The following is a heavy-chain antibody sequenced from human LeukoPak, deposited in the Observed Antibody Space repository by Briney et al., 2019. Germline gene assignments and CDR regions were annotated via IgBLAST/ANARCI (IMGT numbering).Heavy chain of an antibody. CDR1: GFSFSNYW. CDR3: AYYGSGSPSQLDV. J-gene: IGHJ6*04. V-gene: IGHV3-7*01. Sequence: GGSLRLSCVASGFSFSNYWMTWVRQAPGKGLEWVANIKEDGGEKYYVDSVKGRFTISRDNTKNSLYLQMNSLRVEDTAVYYCAYYGSGSPSQLDVWGKGTTVTVSS. CDR2: IKEDGGEK. D-gene: IGHD3-10*01.